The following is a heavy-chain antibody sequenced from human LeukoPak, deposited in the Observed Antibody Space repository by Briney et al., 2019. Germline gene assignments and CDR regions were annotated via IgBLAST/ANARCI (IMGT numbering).Heavy chain of an antibody. CDR1: GFTFSDYY. CDR3: ARVAAAATTTSLIRGNWFDP. CDR2: ISSSGSTI. Sequence: GGSLRLSCAASGFTFSDYYMSWIRQAPGKGLEWVSYISSSGSTIYYADSVKGRFTISRDNAKNSLYLQMNSLRAEDTAVYYCARVAAAATTTSLIRGNWFDPWGQGTLVTVSS. D-gene: IGHD6-13*01. V-gene: IGHV3-11*01. J-gene: IGHJ5*02.